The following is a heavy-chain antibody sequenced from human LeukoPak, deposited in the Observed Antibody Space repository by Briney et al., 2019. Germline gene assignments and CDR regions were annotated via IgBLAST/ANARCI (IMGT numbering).Heavy chain of an antibody. J-gene: IGHJ3*02. CDR2: VYYSGST. Sequence: SETLSLTCTVSGGSISSGSYYWGWIRQPPGKGLEWIGSVYYSGSTYYNPSLKSRVTISVDTSKNQFSLKLSSVTAADTAVYYCARVSMVVGAIQGRAFDIWGQGTMATVSS. CDR1: GGSISSGSYY. D-gene: IGHD1-26*01. CDR3: ARVSMVVGAIQGRAFDI. V-gene: IGHV4-39*07.